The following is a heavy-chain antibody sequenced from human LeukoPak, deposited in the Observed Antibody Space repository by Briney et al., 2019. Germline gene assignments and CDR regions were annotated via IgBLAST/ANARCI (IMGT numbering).Heavy chain of an antibody. CDR2: ISSDGITT. CDR1: GFTFSSYW. J-gene: IGHJ4*02. CDR3: ARGSGYSALDY. V-gene: IGHV3-74*01. D-gene: IGHD3-3*01. Sequence: GGSLRLSCAASGFTFSSYWMHWVRQAPGKGLVWVSRISSDGITTFYADSVKGRFTISRDNAKNTLYLQMNSLRAEDTAVYYCARGSGYSALDYWGQGTLVTVSS.